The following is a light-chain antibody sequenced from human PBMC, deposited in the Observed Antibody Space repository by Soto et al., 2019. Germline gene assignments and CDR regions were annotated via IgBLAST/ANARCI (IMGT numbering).Light chain of an antibody. Sequence: QSVLTQPPSVSGSPGQSVTISCTGTSSDVGSYNRVSWYQQPPGTAPKLMIYEVSNQPSGVPDRFSGSKSGTTASLTISGLQAEDEADYYCSSYTSSSTYVFGTGTKLTVL. V-gene: IGLV2-18*02. CDR1: SSDVGSYNR. CDR3: SSYTSSSTYV. CDR2: EVS. J-gene: IGLJ1*01.